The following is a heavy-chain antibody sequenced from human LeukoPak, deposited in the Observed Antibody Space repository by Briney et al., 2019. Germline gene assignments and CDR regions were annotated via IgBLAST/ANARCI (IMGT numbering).Heavy chain of an antibody. Sequence: SSETLSLTCTVSGGSISSSSYYWGWIRQPPGKGLEWIGTIYYSGSTYYNVSLKSRVTISVDTSRNQFSLNLSSVTAADTAVYYCARHSRSVDYGSGSYTWDYWGQGTLVTVSS. CDR2: IYYSGST. CDR1: GGSISSSSYY. J-gene: IGHJ4*02. CDR3: ARHSRSVDYGSGSYTWDY. D-gene: IGHD3-10*01. V-gene: IGHV4-39*01.